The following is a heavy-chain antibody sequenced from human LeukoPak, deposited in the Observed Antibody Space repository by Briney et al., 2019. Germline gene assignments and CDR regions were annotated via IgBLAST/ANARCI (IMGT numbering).Heavy chain of an antibody. CDR2: IYYSGST. CDR3: ARGSRYYDFWSGFKNAFDI. V-gene: IGHV4-59*08. Sequence: SETLSLTCTVSGDSISSYYWSWIRQPPGKGLEWIGYIYYSGSTNYNPSLKSRVTISVDTSKNQFSLKLSSVTAADTAVYYCARGSRYYDFWSGFKNAFDIWGQGTMVTVSS. J-gene: IGHJ3*02. CDR1: GDSISSYY. D-gene: IGHD3-3*01.